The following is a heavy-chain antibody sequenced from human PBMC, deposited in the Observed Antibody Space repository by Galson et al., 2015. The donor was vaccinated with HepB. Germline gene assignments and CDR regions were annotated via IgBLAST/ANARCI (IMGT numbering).Heavy chain of an antibody. V-gene: IGHV3-73*01. D-gene: IGHD6-13*01. Sequence: SLRLSCAASGFTFSGSAMHWVRQASGKGLEWVGRIRSKANSYATAYAASVKGRFTISRDDSKNTAYLQMNSLKTEDTAVYYCTRHETPTSWYREDGVDVWGQGTTVTVSS. J-gene: IGHJ6*02. CDR1: GFTFSGSA. CDR3: TRHETPTSWYREDGVDV. CDR2: IRSKANSYAT.